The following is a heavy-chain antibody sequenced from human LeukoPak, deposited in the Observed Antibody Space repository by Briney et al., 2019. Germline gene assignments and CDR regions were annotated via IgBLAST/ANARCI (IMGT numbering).Heavy chain of an antibody. CDR2: IKSKNDGGTA. CDR1: GFTFSNAW. V-gene: IGHV3-15*01. Sequence: GGSLTLSCAASGFTFSNAWMGWVRQAPGKGLEWVGRIKSKNDGGTADYAAPVKGRFTISRDDSKNTLYLQMNSLKTEDTAIYYCTSYRGRMDDWGQGTTVTGSS. CDR3: TSYRGRMDD. J-gene: IGHJ6*02. D-gene: IGHD1-1*01.